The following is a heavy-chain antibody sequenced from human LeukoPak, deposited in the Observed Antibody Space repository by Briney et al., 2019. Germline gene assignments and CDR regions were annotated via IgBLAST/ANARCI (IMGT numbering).Heavy chain of an antibody. D-gene: IGHD4-17*01. CDR1: GFAFNSYA. CDR2: MSGSGSRT. Sequence: QPGGSLRLSCAASGFAFNSYALNWVRQAPGKGLEWVSGMSGSGSRTDYADSVKGRFTISRDNSKSTLYLQMNSLRAEDTAIYYCAKDTNRMTTVTNFDCWGQGTLVTVSS. V-gene: IGHV3-23*01. CDR3: AKDTNRMTTVTNFDC. J-gene: IGHJ4*02.